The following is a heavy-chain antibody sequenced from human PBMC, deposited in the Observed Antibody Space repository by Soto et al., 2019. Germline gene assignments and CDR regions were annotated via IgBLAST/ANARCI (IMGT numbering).Heavy chain of an antibody. V-gene: IGHV3-15*01. CDR1: GFTFSIAW. J-gene: IGHJ4*02. D-gene: IGHD3-9*01. CDR3: ATQMDYNILTGYRPFDY. Sequence: PGGSLRLSCAASGFTFSIAWMSWVRQAPGKGLEWVGRIKSKTDGGTTDYAAPVKGRFTISRDDSKNTLYLQMNSLRAEDTAVYYCATQMDYNILTGYRPFDYWGQGTLVTVSS. CDR2: IKSKTDGGTT.